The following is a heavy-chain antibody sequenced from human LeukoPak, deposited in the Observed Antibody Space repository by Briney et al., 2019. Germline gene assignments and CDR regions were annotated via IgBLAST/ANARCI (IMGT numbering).Heavy chain of an antibody. J-gene: IGHJ4*02. CDR1: GFTFRNHW. V-gene: IGHV3-74*03. D-gene: IGHD6-6*01. CDR2: ISSDGSST. Sequence: GGSLRLSCAASGFTFRNHWMHWVRQTPGKALVWVSRISSDGSSTTYADSVKGRFTISRDNAKNTLYLQMNNLRAEDTAMYYCARDQRVTGRPDIDYWGQGTLVTVSS. CDR3: ARDQRVTGRPDIDY.